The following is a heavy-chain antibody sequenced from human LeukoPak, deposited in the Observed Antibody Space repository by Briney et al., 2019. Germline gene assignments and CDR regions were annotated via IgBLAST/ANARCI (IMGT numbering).Heavy chain of an antibody. Sequence: SETLSLTCTVSGGSISSYYWSWIRQPPGKGLEWIGYIYHSGSTYYNPSLKSRVTISVDRSKNQFSLKLSSVTAADTAVYYCARAAPHAFDIWGQGTMVTVSS. CDR2: IYHSGST. V-gene: IGHV4-59*12. D-gene: IGHD6-6*01. J-gene: IGHJ3*02. CDR3: ARAAPHAFDI. CDR1: GGSISSYY.